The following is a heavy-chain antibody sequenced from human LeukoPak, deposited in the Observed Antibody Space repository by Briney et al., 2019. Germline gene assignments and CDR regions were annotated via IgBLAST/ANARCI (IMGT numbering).Heavy chain of an antibody. Sequence: GGSLRLSCAASGFTFSNYWMSWVRQAPGKGLEWVSSITGSGGSTYYADSVKGRFTISRDNSKKTVYLQMNSLRVEDTAVYYCANGGGGFWGQGTLVTVSS. CDR3: ANGGGGF. CDR1: GFTFSNYW. V-gene: IGHV3-23*01. J-gene: IGHJ4*02. D-gene: IGHD3-16*01. CDR2: ITGSGGST.